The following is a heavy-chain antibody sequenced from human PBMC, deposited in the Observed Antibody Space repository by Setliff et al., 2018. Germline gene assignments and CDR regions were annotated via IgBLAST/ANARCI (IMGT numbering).Heavy chain of an antibody. D-gene: IGHD1-26*01. V-gene: IGHV4-34*12. CDR1: GGSFSGYY. Sequence: SETLSLTCAVYGGSFSGYYWSWIRQPPGKRLEWIGEIIHSGSTNYNPSLKSRVTMSIDTSKNQFSLKLTSVTAADTAVYYCAREVGTSTSSDAFDVWGQGMVVTVSS. CDR3: AREVGTSTSSDAFDV. CDR2: IIHSGST. J-gene: IGHJ3*01.